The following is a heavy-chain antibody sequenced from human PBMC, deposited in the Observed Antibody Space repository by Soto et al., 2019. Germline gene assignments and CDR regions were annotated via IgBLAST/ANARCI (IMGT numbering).Heavy chain of an antibody. CDR3: ARGRVEDSSGWATYFDY. Sequence: EVQLVESGGGLVQPGGSLRLSCAASGFTFSGYSMFWVRQAPGKGLEYVSAINTNGVNTFYAKSVKGRFIISRDNSKNTLEFQMGSLRAEDVAVYYCARGRVEDSSGWATYFDYWGQGTLVTVSS. CDR2: INTNGVNT. D-gene: IGHD6-19*01. CDR1: GFTFSGYS. V-gene: IGHV3-64*01. J-gene: IGHJ4*02.